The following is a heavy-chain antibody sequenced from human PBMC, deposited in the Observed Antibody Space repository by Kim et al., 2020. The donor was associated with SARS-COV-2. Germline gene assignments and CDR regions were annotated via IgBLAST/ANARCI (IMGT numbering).Heavy chain of an antibody. J-gene: IGHJ5*02. D-gene: IGHD3-3*01. CDR2: ISSSASTI. CDR1: GFTFSDYY. V-gene: IGHV3-11*01. CDR3: ARDLSQVRFLRWFSWFDP. Sequence: GGSLRLSCAASGFTFSDYYMSWIRQAPGKGLEWVSYISSSASTIYYADSVKGRFTISRDNAKNSLYLQMNSLRAEDTALYFCARDLSQVRFLRWFSWFDPLGQGTLVTVSS.